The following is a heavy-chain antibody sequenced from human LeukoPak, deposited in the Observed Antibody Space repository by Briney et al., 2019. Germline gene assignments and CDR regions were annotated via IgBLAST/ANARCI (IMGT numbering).Heavy chain of an antibody. Sequence: SGTLSLTCAVSGGSISSSNWWSWVRQPPGKGLEWIGEIYHSGSTNYNPSLKSRVTISVDKSKNQFSLKLSSVTAADTAVYYCAREEVSGSGSYSVAFDIWGQGTMVTVSS. CDR2: IYHSGST. CDR3: AREEVSGSGSYSVAFDI. J-gene: IGHJ3*02. V-gene: IGHV4-4*02. D-gene: IGHD3-10*01. CDR1: GGSISSSNW.